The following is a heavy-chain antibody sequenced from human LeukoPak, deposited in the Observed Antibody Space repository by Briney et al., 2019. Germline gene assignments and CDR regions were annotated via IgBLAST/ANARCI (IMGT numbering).Heavy chain of an antibody. Sequence: GGSLRLSCAASGFTFSSYAMHWVRQAPGKGLEWVAVISYDGSNKYYADSVKGRFTISRDNSKNTLYLQMNSLRAEDTAVYYCARAIYYYGSGSSPRYYFDYWGQGTLVTVSS. J-gene: IGHJ4*02. CDR1: GFTFSSYA. V-gene: IGHV3-30-3*01. CDR3: ARAIYYYGSGSSPRYYFDY. D-gene: IGHD3-10*01. CDR2: ISYDGSNK.